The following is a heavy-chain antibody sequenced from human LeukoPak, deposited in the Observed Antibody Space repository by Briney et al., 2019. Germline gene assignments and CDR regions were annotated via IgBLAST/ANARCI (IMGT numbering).Heavy chain of an antibody. J-gene: IGHJ4*02. Sequence: GGSLRLSCAASGFTFSSYEMNWVRQAPGKELEWVSYISSSGSTVYYADSVKGRFTISRDNAKNSLYLQMNSLRAEDTAVYYCAGWGYYYDSSGYYYPFDYWGQGTLVTVSS. D-gene: IGHD3-22*01. CDR3: AGWGYYYDSSGYYYPFDY. CDR2: ISSSGSTV. CDR1: GFTFSSYE. V-gene: IGHV3-48*03.